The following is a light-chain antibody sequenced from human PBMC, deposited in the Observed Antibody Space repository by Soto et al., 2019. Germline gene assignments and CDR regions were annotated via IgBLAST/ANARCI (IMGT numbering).Light chain of an antibody. CDR2: DVT. J-gene: IGLJ1*01. V-gene: IGLV2-14*01. Sequence: QSALTQPASVAGSPGQSITISCTGTSCDIGGYNYVSWYQQYPGKVPKLIIYDVTYRPSGVSDRFSGSKSGNTASLTISGLQAEDEADYYCSSYTSTSTFVFGTGTQLTVL. CDR1: SCDIGGYNY. CDR3: SSYTSTSTFV.